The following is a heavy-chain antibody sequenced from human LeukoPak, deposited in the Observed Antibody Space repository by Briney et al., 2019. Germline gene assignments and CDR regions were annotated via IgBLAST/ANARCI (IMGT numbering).Heavy chain of an antibody. CDR2: INRSGST. V-gene: IGHV4-34*01. CDR3: ASDRGYSYGYNWFDP. Sequence: KPSETLSLTCAVYGGSFSGYYWSWIRQPPGKGLEWIGEINRSGSTNSNPSLKSRVTISADTSKNQFSLKLSSLTAADTAVYYCASDRGYSYGYNWFDPWGQGTLVTVSS. CDR1: GGSFSGYY. J-gene: IGHJ5*02. D-gene: IGHD5-18*01.